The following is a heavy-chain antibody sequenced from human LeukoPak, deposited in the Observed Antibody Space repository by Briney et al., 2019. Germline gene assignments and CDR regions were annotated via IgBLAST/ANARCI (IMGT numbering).Heavy chain of an antibody. Sequence: GASVKVSCKASGGTFSSYAISWVRQAPGQGLEWMGGIIPIFGTANYAQKFQGRVTITADESTSTAYMELSSLRSNDTAVYHCARAQKGYNNSSGYSTGMAAGGQGTTVTVS. J-gene: IGHJ6*02. D-gene: IGHD3-22*01. CDR3: ARAQKGYNNSSGYSTGMAA. V-gene: IGHV1-69*13. CDR1: GGTFSSYA. CDR2: IIPIFGTA.